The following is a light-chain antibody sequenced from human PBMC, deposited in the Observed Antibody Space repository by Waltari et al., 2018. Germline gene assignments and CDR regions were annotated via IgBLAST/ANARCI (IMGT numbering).Light chain of an antibody. CDR3: SSYAGNDLVI. CDR1: NSDVGSYNY. CDR2: EVT. V-gene: IGLV2-14*01. J-gene: IGLJ2*01. Sequence: QSALTQPASVSGSPGQSITISCTGTNSDVGSYNYVSWYQQHPGKAPKLMIYEVTNRPSGLSNRFSGSKSGNTASLTITELQAEDEDDYYCSSYAGNDLVIFGGGTKLTVL.